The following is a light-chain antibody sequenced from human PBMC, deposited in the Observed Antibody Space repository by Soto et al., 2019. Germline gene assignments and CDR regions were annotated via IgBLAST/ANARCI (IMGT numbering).Light chain of an antibody. CDR2: EVS. J-gene: IGLJ2*01. V-gene: IGLV2-14*01. Sequence: QSALTQPASVSGSPEQSITISCTGSSSDVGGYNYVSWYQQHPGKAPKLMIYEVSNRPSGVSNRFSGSKSGNTASLTISGLQAEDEADYYCSSYTRTTLVVFGGGTKLTVL. CDR1: SSDVGGYNY. CDR3: SSYTRTTLVV.